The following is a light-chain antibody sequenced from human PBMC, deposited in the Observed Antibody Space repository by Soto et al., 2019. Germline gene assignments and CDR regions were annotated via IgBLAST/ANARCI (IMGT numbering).Light chain of an antibody. CDR3: QQYNDWPPQLT. J-gene: IGKJ4*01. Sequence: EIVMTQSPATLSVSVGERATLSCRASHSVSSKLAWYQQKPGQAPRLLLYGASTRATDIPARFSGSGSGTKFTLTISSLQAEDFAVDYCQQYNDWPPQLTVGGGTKVEIK. V-gene: IGKV3-15*01. CDR1: HSVSSK. CDR2: GAS.